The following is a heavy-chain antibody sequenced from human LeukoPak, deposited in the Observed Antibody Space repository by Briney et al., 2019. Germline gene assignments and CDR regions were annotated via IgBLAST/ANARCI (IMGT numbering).Heavy chain of an antibody. D-gene: IGHD3-16*02. V-gene: IGHV3-48*03. J-gene: IGHJ4*02. CDR2: ISDSGANT. CDR3: TTDYYDYVWGSYRPDY. CDR1: GFTFSSYE. Sequence: GGSLRLSCAASGFTFSSYEMNWVRQAPGKGLEWVPIISDSGANTYYADSVKGRFTISRDNAKNSLYLQMNSLRVEDTAVYYCTTDYYDYVWGSYRPDYWGQGTLVTVSS.